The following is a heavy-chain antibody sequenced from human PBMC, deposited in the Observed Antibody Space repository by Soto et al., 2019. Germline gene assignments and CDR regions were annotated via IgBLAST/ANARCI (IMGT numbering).Heavy chain of an antibody. D-gene: IGHD2-2*01. V-gene: IGHV1-69*04. CDR2: IIPILGIA. CDR3: ARDDPNCSSTSCYRDAFDI. Sequence: TSVKVSCKASGGTFSSYTISWVRQAPGQGLEWMGRIIPILGIANYAQKFQGRVTITADKSTSTAYMELSSLRSEDTAVYYCARDDPNCSSTSCYRDAFDIWGQGTMVTVS. J-gene: IGHJ3*02. CDR1: GGTFSSYT.